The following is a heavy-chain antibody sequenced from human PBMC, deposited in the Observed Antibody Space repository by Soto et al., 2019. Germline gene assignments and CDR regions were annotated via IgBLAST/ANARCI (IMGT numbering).Heavy chain of an antibody. CDR1: GFSVSSNY. CDR2: IYSCVST. J-gene: IGHJ4*01. Sequence: WGSLRLSCAAYGFSVSSNYMSWVRQAPGKGLEWVSVIYSCVSTYYSYSVKGRFTISRYNSKNTLYLQMNSLRAEDTAVYYCARDQGGGALVMWGKGIMVAVSA. CDR3: ARDQGGGALVM. V-gene: IGHV3-53*01. D-gene: IGHD2-21*01.